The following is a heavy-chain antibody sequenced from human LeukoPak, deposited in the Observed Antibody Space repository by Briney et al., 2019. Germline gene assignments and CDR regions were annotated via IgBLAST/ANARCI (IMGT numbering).Heavy chain of an antibody. CDR2: IYPGDSDT. CDR3: AIDTNNYYGSGSFDY. Sequence: KSGESLKISCKGSGYSFTSYWIGWVRQMPGKGPEWMGIIYPGDSDTRYSPSFQGQVTISADKSISTAYLQWSSLKASDTAMYYCAIDTNNYYGSGSFDYWGQGTLVTVSS. J-gene: IGHJ4*02. V-gene: IGHV5-51*01. CDR1: GYSFTSYW. D-gene: IGHD3-10*01.